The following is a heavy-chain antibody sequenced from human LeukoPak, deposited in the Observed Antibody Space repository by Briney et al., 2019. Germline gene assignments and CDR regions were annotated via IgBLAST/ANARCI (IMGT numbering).Heavy chain of an antibody. Sequence: PGGSLRLSCAASGFTFSSYAMSWVRQAPGKGLEWVSAISGSGGSTYYADSVKGRFTISRDNSKNTLCLQMNSLRAEDTAVYYCAKASGRVAAAGTVFGVYWGQGTLVTVSS. CDR1: GFTFSSYA. D-gene: IGHD6-13*01. CDR2: ISGSGGST. J-gene: IGHJ4*02. V-gene: IGHV3-23*01. CDR3: AKASGRVAAAGTVFGVY.